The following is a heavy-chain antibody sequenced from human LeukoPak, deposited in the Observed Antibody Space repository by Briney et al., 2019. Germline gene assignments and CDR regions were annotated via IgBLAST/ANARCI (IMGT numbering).Heavy chain of an antibody. Sequence: TGGSLRLSCAASGFTFSSYAMHWVRQAPGKGLEWVALISQDGSNKYHADSVKGRFTISRDNSKNTLYLQMNSLRVEDTAVYYCASAWHLGIVVVMLDSWGQGTLVTVPS. CDR1: GFTFSSYA. CDR3: ASAWHLGIVVVMLDS. J-gene: IGHJ4*02. V-gene: IGHV3-30*04. CDR2: ISQDGSNK. D-gene: IGHD3-22*01.